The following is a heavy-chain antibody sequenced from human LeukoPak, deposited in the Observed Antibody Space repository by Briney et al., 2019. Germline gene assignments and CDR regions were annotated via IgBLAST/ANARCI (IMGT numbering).Heavy chain of an antibody. V-gene: IGHV3-7*04. CDR1: GLTFRRYW. J-gene: IGHJ4*02. D-gene: IGHD2-15*01. CDR3: AGGGGWVFYS. Sequence: PGGSLRLSCTAPGLTFRRYWMNLVRQAPGKGLEWVANIKPDGSATSYVDSVKGRFTISRDNVKNSVYLQMNSLRAEDTAVYYCAGGGGWVFYSWGQGTLVTVSA. CDR2: IKPDGSAT.